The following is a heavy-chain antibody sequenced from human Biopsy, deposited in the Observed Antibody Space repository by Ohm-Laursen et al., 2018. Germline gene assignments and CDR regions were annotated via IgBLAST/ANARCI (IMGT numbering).Heavy chain of an antibody. D-gene: IGHD3-9*01. J-gene: IGHJ1*01. CDR1: GGTFSNYG. V-gene: IGHV1-69*06. CDR3: ATKLTGYFHH. Sequence: GSSVKVSCKVPGGTFSNYGVNWVRQAPGQGLEWLGENIPILGTGNYAQKFQDRVTVAADTSTSTATMELRSLRSDDTAVYYCATKLTGYFHHWGQGTLVTVSS. CDR2: NIPILGTG.